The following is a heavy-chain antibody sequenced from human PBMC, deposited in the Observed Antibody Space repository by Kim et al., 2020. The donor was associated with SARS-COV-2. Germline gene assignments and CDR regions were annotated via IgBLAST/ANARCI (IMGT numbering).Heavy chain of an antibody. CDR2: IYYSGST. Sequence: SENLSLTCTVSGGSISSSSYYWGWIRQPPGKGLEWIGSIYYSGSTYYNPSLKSRVTISVDTSKNQFSLKLSSVTAADTAVYYCARATQLDAFDIWGQGT. V-gene: IGHV4-39*07. CDR3: ARATQLDAFDI. J-gene: IGHJ3*02. CDR1: GGSISSSSYY. D-gene: IGHD5-18*01.